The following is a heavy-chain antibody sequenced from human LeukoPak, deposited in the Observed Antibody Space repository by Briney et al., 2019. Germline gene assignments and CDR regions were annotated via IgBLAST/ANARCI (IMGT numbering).Heavy chain of an antibody. CDR1: GFTFSSYA. J-gene: IGHJ1*01. CDR3: AKEPRYGSNKISAEYSQH. V-gene: IGHV3-23*01. D-gene: IGHD2-2*01. Sequence: PGGSLRLSCAASGFTFSSYAMSWVRQAPGKGLEWVSAISGSGGSTYYADSVKGRFTISRDNSKNTLYLQMNSLRAEDTAVYYCAKEPRYGSNKISAEYSQHWGQGTLVTVSS. CDR2: ISGSGGST.